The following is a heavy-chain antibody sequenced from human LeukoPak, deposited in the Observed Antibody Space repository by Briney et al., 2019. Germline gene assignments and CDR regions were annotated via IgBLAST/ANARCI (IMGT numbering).Heavy chain of an antibody. J-gene: IGHJ4*02. CDR3: ARGHNSTLPD. V-gene: IGHV3-7*04. D-gene: IGHD1-20*01. CDR1: GFTVSSNY. CDR2: IKEDGSEK. Sequence: PGGSLRLSCAASGFTVSSNYMSWVRQAPGKGLEWVANIKEDGSEKYYVDSVKGRFTISRDNAKNSMYLEMNSLRAEDTAVYYCARGHNSTLPDWGQGSLVTVSS.